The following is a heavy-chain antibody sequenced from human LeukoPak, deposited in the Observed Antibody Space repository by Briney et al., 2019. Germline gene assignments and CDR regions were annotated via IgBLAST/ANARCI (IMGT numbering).Heavy chain of an antibody. J-gene: IGHJ4*02. CDR3: ARDPSGYYAHFDY. CDR2: IYHSGST. D-gene: IGHD3-22*01. CDR1: GYSISSGYY. V-gene: IGHV4-38-2*02. Sequence: SETLSLTCTVSGYSISSGYYWGWIRQPPGKGLEWIGSIYHSGSTYYNPSLNSRVTISIDTSKNQFSLKLSSVTAADTAVYYCARDPSGYYAHFDYWGQGTLVTVSS.